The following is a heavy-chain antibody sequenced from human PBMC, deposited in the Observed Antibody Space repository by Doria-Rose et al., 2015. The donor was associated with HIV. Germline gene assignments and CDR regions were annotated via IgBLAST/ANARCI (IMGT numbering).Heavy chain of an antibody. CDR2: IFSDDER. Sequence: ESGPVLVKPTETLTLTCTVSGVSLSSPGMGVSWIRQPPGQALELPANIFSDDERSYQTSLKSRLTISRGTSKSQVVLTMTDMDPVDTATYYCARIKSSRWYHKYYFDFWGQGTLVIVSA. J-gene: IGHJ4*02. CDR1: GVSLSSPGMG. V-gene: IGHV2-26*01. CDR3: ARIKSSRWYHKYYFDF. D-gene: IGHD6-13*01.